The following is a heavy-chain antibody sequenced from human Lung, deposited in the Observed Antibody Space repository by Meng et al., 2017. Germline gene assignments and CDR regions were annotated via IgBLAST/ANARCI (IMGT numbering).Heavy chain of an antibody. V-gene: IGHV4-4*02. Sequence: QRRLQEAGPGLVKPSRPLPLTCPASGGSITSSTWWSWVRQTPGKGLEWFGEIFHSGSTNYNPPLESRVTISVDKSKNQFSLKVYSVTAADTATYYCARFDISSSGRGDYWGQGILVTVSS. D-gene: IGHD1-26*01. CDR2: IFHSGST. J-gene: IGHJ4*02. CDR3: ARFDISSSGRGDY. CDR1: GGSITSSTW.